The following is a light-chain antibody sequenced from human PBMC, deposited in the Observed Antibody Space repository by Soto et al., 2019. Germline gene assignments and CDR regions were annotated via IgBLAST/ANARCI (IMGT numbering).Light chain of an antibody. CDR1: QSVSSSY. J-gene: IGKJ4*01. CDR2: GAS. Sequence: EIVLTQSPGTLSLSPGERATLSCRASQSVSSSYLAWYQQKPGQAPRLLIYGASSRATGIPDRFSGSGSGTDFTLTISRLEPKDFAVYYCQQYGSSSLTFGGGTKV. V-gene: IGKV3-20*01. CDR3: QQYGSSSLT.